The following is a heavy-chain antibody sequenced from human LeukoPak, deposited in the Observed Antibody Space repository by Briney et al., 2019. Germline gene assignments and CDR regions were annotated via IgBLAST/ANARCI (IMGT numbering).Heavy chain of an antibody. Sequence: GASVKVSCKASGYSFTDHCLHWLRQAPGQGLEWMGWIHPNSGDTNYAQRFQGRVSLTRDTSISTAYMELSSLRSDDTAVYYCARDHNWGPDYWGQGTLVSVSS. J-gene: IGHJ4*02. V-gene: IGHV1-2*02. CDR1: GYSFTDHC. D-gene: IGHD7-27*01. CDR2: IHPNSGDT. CDR3: ARDHNWGPDY.